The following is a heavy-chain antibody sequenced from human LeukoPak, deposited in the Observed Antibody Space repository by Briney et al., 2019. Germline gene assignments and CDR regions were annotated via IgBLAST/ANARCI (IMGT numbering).Heavy chain of an antibody. J-gene: IGHJ3*02. CDR1: GGSISSGSYY. V-gene: IGHV4-61*02. CDR2: IYTSGST. CDR3: ARSQGSSAGDFDI. D-gene: IGHD6-6*01. Sequence: PSETLSLTFTVSGGSISSGSYYRSWIRHPAGKGLEWIGRIYTSGSTNYNPFLKSRVTISIDTSKNQFSLKLSSVTAADTAVYYCARSQGSSAGDFDIWGQGTMVSVSS.